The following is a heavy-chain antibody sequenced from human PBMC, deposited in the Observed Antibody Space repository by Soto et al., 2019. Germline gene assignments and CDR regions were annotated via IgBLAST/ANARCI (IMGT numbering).Heavy chain of an antibody. J-gene: IGHJ4*02. CDR2: VFSSVSA. CDR3: TRDGMTPGDT. CDR1: GVSVSSYT. Sequence: NPSKTLSLTCLVSGVSVSSYTWSWVRQPANKGLEWIGRVFSSVSATYSPSLKSRVRISMDTPENRISLKLDSVTAADAGVYYCTRDGMTPGDTWGPGTLVTVSS. V-gene: IGHV4-4*07. D-gene: IGHD2-21*02.